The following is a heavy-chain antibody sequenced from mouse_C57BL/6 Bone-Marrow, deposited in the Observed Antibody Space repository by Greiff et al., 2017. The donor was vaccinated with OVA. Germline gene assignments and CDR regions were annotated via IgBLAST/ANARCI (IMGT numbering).Heavy chain of an antibody. Sequence: EVQLQQSGAELVKPGASVKLSCTASGFNIKDYYMHWVKQRTEKGLEWIGRIDPEDGETKYAPKFQGKATITADNSSNTAYLQLSSLTSEDTAVYYCAGSNWDSAWFAYWGQGTLVTVSA. V-gene: IGHV14-2*01. D-gene: IGHD4-1*01. CDR3: AGSNWDSAWFAY. CDR2: IDPEDGET. CDR1: GFNIKDYY. J-gene: IGHJ3*01.